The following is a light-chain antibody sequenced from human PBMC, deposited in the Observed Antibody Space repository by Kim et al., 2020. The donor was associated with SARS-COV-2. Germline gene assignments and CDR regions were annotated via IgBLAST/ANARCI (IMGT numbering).Light chain of an antibody. CDR3: MQALKTSLT. V-gene: IGKV2-28*01. CDR2: LGS. CDR1: QSLLHSNGYNY. J-gene: IGKJ4*01. Sequence: PASISCRSSQSLLHSNGYNYLDWYLQKPGQSPQILIYLGSNRASGVPDRFSGSGSGTDFTLKISRVEAEDVGVYYCMQALKTSLTSGGGTKVDIK.